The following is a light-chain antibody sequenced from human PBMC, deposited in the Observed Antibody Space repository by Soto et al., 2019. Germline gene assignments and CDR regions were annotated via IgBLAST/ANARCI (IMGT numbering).Light chain of an antibody. V-gene: IGKV1-5*01. CDR1: QSISSW. CDR3: QQYSSYSS. Sequence: DIQMTQSPSTLSASVGDRVTITCRSSQSISSWLAWYQQKPGKAPKLLIYDASSLESGVPSRFGGSGSGTEFTLTISVLQLDDFATHYCQQYSSYSSFGHGTKVDIK. J-gene: IGKJ2*01. CDR2: DAS.